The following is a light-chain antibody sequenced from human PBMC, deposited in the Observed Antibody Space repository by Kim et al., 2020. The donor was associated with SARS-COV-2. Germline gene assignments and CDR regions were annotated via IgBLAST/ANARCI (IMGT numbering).Light chain of an antibody. J-gene: IGKJ4*01. V-gene: IGKV3-20*01. CDR2: GAS. Sequence: ELVLTQSPGTPSLSPVERATLSCRASQSVSSSYLAWYQQKPGQAPRLLIYGASSRATGIPDRFSGSGSGTDFTLTISRLEPEDFAVYYCQQYGSSPLTFGGGTKVDIK. CDR1: QSVSSSY. CDR3: QQYGSSPLT.